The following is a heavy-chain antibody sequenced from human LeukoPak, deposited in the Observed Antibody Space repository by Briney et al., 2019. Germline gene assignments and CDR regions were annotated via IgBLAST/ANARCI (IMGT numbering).Heavy chain of an antibody. CDR2: IYYSGST. CDR3: ARHPCGVRPHY. D-gene: IGHD3-16*01. CDR1: GGTISSYY. J-gene: IGHJ4*02. V-gene: IGHV4-59*08. Sequence: SGTLSLTCAASGGTISSYYRSWIRQPPGKGLEWIGYIYYSGSTNYNPSLKSRVTISVDKSKNKFSLQLSTLRAADTAVYYCARHPCGVRPHYWGQGTLVTVSS.